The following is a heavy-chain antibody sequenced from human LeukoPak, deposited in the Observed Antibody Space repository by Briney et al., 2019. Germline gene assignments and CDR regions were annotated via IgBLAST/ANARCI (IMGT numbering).Heavy chain of an antibody. V-gene: IGHV1-18*01. D-gene: IGHD3-10*01. J-gene: IGHJ4*02. Sequence: ASVKVSCKASGYTFTSYGISWVRQAPGQGLEWMGWISAYNGNTNYAQKFQGRVTMTEDTSTDTAYMELSSLRSEDTAVYYCATLPRGVIIPFDYWGQGTLVTVSS. CDR3: ATLPRGVIIPFDY. CDR1: GYTFTSYG. CDR2: ISAYNGNT.